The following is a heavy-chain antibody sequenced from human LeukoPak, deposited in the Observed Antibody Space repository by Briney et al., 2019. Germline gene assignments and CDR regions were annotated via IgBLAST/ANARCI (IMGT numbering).Heavy chain of an antibody. CDR3: ARRSVDIATDYFDY. V-gene: IGHV1-24*01. J-gene: IGHJ4*02. CDR1: GYTLTELS. D-gene: IGHD2-2*03. CDR2: FDPEDGET. Sequence: ASVKVSCKVSGYTLTELSMHWVRQAPGKGLEWIGGFDPEDGETIYAQKFQGRVTMTEDTSTDTAYMELRSLRSDDTAVYYCARRSVDIATDYFDYWGQGTLVTVSS.